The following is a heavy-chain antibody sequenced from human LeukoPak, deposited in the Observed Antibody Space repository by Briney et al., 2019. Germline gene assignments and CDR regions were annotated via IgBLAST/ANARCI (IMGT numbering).Heavy chain of an antibody. J-gene: IGHJ6*02. D-gene: IGHD3-10*01. CDR1: GGSISNYY. CDR2: IYYSGST. V-gene: IGHV4-59*12. Sequence: PSETLSLTCTVSGGSISNYYWTWIRQPPGRGLEWIGYIYYSGSTYYNPSLKSRVTISVDTSKNQFSLKLSSVTAADTAVYYCAREYYYGSGSYYFMDYYYGMDVWGQGTTVTVSS. CDR3: AREYYYGSGSYYFMDYYYGMDV.